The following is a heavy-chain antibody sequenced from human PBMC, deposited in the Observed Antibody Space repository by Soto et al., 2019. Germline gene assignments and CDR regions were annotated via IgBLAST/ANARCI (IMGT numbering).Heavy chain of an antibody. CDR3: AREGYSGFPRYYYYGMDV. J-gene: IGHJ6*02. V-gene: IGHV4-31*03. Sequence: SETLSLTCTVSGGSISSGGYYWSWIRQHPGKGLEWIGYIYYSGSTYYNPSLKSRVTISVDTSKNQFSLKLSSVTAADTAAYYCAREGYSGFPRYYYYGMDVWGQGTTVTVSS. CDR2: IYYSGST. CDR1: GGSISSGGYY. D-gene: IGHD5-12*01.